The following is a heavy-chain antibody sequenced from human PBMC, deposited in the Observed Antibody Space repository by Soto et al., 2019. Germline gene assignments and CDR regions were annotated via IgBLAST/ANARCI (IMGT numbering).Heavy chain of an antibody. CDR2: INYRGTT. J-gene: IGHJ4*02. CDR1: GGPIINGDSY. V-gene: IGHV4-31*11. CDR3: ARDAPGAAPY. D-gene: IGHD6-13*01. Sequence: PSETLSLTCAVYGGPIINGDSYLNWIRQHPEKGLEWMGYINYRGTTNYNPALKSRILISIDTSKNQFSLRLTSVTAADTAVYYCARDAPGAAPYWGQGTLVTVSS.